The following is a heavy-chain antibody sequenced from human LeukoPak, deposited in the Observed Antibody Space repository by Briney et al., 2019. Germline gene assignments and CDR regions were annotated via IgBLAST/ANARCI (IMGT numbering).Heavy chain of an antibody. Sequence: SESLSLTCTVSGGSISHYYWSWIRQSPGKGLEWIGYIYYSGTTNYNPSLKSRVTISVDTSRNQFSLQLRSVTAADTAVYYCAREDPQTTVPEGMDVWGQGTTVIVSS. D-gene: IGHD4-17*01. CDR1: GGSISHYY. J-gene: IGHJ6*02. V-gene: IGHV4-59*01. CDR3: AREDPQTTVPEGMDV. CDR2: IYYSGTT.